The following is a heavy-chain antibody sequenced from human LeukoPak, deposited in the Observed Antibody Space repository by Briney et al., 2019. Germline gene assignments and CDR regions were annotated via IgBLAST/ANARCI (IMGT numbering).Heavy chain of an antibody. V-gene: IGHV2-5*02. CDR2: IYWDDAK. D-gene: IGHD1-14*01. J-gene: IGHJ4*02. CDR3: AHRPGPDYFFDY. Sequence: TLSLTCTVSGGSISSYYWSWIRQPPGKALEWLALIYWDDAKRYSPSLKTRLTITKDTSKNQVVLTMTNMDPVDTATFYCAHRPGPDYFFDYWGQGTLVTVSS. CDR1: GGSISSYYWS.